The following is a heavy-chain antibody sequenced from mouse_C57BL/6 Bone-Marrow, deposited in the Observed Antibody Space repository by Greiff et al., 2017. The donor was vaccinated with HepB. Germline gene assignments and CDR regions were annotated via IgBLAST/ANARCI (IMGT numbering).Heavy chain of an antibody. CDR1: GYTFTDYN. V-gene: IGHV1-18*01. J-gene: IGHJ2*01. CDR3: AREEGLGLDY. Sequence: EVQLQQSGPELVKPGASVKMPCKASGYTFTDYNMDWVKQSHGKSLEWIGDINPNNGGTIYNQKFKGKATLTVDKSSSTAYMELRSLTSEDTAVYYWAREEGLGLDYWGQGTTLTVAS. D-gene: IGHD2-13*01. CDR2: INPNNGGT.